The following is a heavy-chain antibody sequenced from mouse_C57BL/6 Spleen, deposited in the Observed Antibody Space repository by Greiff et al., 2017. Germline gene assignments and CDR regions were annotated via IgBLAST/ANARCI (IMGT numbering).Heavy chain of an antibody. CDR2: LDPETGGT. Sequence: QVQLKQSGAELVRPGASVTLSCKASGYTFTDYEMHWVKQTPVHGLEWIGALDPETGGTAYNQKFKGKAILTADKSSSTAYMELRSLTSEDSAVYYCTRKGVTTVVGYLDYWGQGTTLTVSS. CDR1: GYTFTDYE. CDR3: TRKGVTTVVGYLDY. V-gene: IGHV1-15*01. J-gene: IGHJ2*01. D-gene: IGHD1-1*01.